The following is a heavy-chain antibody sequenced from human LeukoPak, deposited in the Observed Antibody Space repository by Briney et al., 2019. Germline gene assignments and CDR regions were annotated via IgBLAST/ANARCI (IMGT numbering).Heavy chain of an antibody. CDR3: ARGPDYYYYGMDV. V-gene: IGHV4-59*01. J-gene: IGHJ6*02. CDR1: GGSISSYY. Sequence: SETLSLTCTVSGGSISSYYWSWVRQPPGKGLEWIGYIYYSGSTNYNPSLKSRVTISVDTSKNQFSLKLSSVTAADTAVYYCARGPDYYYYGMDVWGQGTTVTVSS. CDR2: IYYSGST.